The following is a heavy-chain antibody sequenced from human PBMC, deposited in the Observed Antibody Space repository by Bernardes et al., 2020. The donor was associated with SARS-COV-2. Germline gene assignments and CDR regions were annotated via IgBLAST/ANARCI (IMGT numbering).Heavy chain of an antibody. V-gene: IGHV1-18*04. Sequence: ASMKVSCKTSGYTFASYGVSWVRQAPGQGLEWLGRISGYNGNTNYAQKLQGRVTMTTDTSTSTAYMELRSLRSDDTAMYYCARYLGAYFDYWGQGSLVTVS. J-gene: IGHJ4*02. CDR3: ARYLGAYFDY. CDR1: GYTFASYG. CDR2: ISGYNGNT. D-gene: IGHD2-8*01.